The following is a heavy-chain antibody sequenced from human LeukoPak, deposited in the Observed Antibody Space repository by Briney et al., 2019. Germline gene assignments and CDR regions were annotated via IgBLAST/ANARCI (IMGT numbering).Heavy chain of an antibody. D-gene: IGHD7-27*01. J-gene: IGHJ4*02. CDR3: ARGGDPGDRYYFDY. CDR1: GGTFSSYA. CDR2: IIPILGIA. V-gene: IGHV1-69*04. Sequence: ASVKVSCKASGGTFSSYAISWVRQAPGQGLEWMGRIIPILGIANYAQKFQGRVTITTDESTSTAYMELSSLRSEDTAVYYCARGGDPGDRYYFDYWGQGTLVTVSS.